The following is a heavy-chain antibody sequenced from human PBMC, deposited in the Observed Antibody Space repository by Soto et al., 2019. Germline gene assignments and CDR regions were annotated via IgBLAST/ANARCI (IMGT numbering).Heavy chain of an antibody. J-gene: IGHJ5*02. CDR3: ARGRVVVPAAVMFNCLDA. CDR2: IFHGGST. CDR1: GAPITRGDYS. V-gene: IGHV4-30-2*01. Sequence: SETLSLTCAISGAPITRGDYSWNWPRHPPGMGLEWIGYIFHGGSTYYNPSLSSRVTIAGDRSRTQFSLKMSSVPAADTASYYCARGRVVVPAAVMFNCLDAWGQGALVTVSS. D-gene: IGHD2-2*01.